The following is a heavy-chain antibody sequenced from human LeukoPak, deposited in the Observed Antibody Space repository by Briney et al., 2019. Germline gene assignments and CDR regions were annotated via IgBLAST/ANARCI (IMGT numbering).Heavy chain of an antibody. V-gene: IGHV3-23*01. J-gene: IGHJ4*02. CDR1: GFTFSSFA. CDR2: ISGRGGST. Sequence: GGALRLSCVASGFTFSSFAMSWVRQAPGKGLEWVSAISGRGGSTYYADSVKGRFTISRDNSKNTLYLQMNSLRAEDTAVYYCAKTLPLFGFGEFDVYWGQGTLVTVSS. CDR3: AKTLPLFGFGEFDVY. D-gene: IGHD3-10*01.